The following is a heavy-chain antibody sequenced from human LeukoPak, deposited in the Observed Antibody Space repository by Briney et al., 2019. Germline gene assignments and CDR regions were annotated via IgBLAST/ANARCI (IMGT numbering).Heavy chain of an antibody. Sequence: PLASVKVSCKASGGTFSSYAISWVRQAPGQGLEWMGGIIPIFGTANYAQKFQGRVTITADESTSTAYMELSSLRSEDTAVYYCARELPSCSSASCPVGYWGQGTLVTVSS. D-gene: IGHD2-2*01. J-gene: IGHJ4*02. V-gene: IGHV1-69*13. CDR3: ARELPSCSSASCPVGY. CDR2: IIPIFGTA. CDR1: GGTFSSYA.